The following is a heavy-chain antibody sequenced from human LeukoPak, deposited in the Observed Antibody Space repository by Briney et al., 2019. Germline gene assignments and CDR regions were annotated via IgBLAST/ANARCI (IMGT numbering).Heavy chain of an antibody. CDR1: GFTFSSYA. CDR2: ISGNGGST. V-gene: IGHV3-23*01. D-gene: IGHD4-17*01. J-gene: IGHJ1*01. CDR3: ARDRYGDEDAEYFQH. Sequence: GGSLRLSCAASGFTFSSYAMSWVRQAPGKGLEWVSAISGNGGSTYYADSVKGRFTISRDNSKNTLYLQMNSLRAEDTAVYYCARDRYGDEDAEYFQHWGQGTLVTVSS.